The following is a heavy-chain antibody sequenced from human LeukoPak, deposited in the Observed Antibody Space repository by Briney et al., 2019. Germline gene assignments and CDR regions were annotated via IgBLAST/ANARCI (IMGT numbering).Heavy chain of an antibody. CDR3: ARALQHTYDSSGRAPDY. V-gene: IGHV1-18*01. CDR1: GYTFTSYG. D-gene: IGHD3-22*01. CDR2: ISAYNGNT. Sequence: ASVKVSCKASGYTFTSYGISWVRQAPGQGLEWMGWISAYNGNTNYAQKLQGRVTMTTDTSTSTAYMELRSLRSDDTAVYYCARALQHTYDSSGRAPDYWGQGTLVTVSS. J-gene: IGHJ4*02.